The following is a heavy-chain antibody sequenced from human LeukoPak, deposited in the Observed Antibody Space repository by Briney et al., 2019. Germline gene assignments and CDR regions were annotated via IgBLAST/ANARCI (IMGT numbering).Heavy chain of an antibody. CDR2: IWYDGSNK. D-gene: IGHD6-6*01. V-gene: IGHV3-33*01. J-gene: IGHJ4*02. Sequence: GGSLRLSCAASGFTFSSYGMHWVRQAPGKGLEWVAVIWYDGSNKYYADSVKGRFTISRDNSKNTLYLQMNSLRAEDTAVYYCASGGSIVALGYWGQGTLVTVSS. CDR1: GFTFSSYG. CDR3: ASGGSIVALGY.